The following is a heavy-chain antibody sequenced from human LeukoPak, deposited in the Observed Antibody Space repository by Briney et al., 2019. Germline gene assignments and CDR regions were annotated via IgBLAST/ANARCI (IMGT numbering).Heavy chain of an antibody. CDR1: GGSISSSSYY. CDR2: IYYSGST. Sequence: PSETLSLTCTVSGGSISSSSYYWGWIRQPPGKGLEWIGSIYYSGSTYYNPSLKSRVTISVDTSKNQFSLKLSSVTAADTAVYYCARLLWGQQLVKVYYYYYMDVWGKGTTVTISS. V-gene: IGHV4-39*01. CDR3: ARLLWGQQLVKVYYYYYMDV. J-gene: IGHJ6*03. D-gene: IGHD6-13*01.